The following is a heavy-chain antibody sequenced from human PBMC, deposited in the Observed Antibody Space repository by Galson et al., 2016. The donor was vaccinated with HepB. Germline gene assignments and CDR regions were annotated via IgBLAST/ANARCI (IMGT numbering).Heavy chain of an antibody. V-gene: IGHV4-4*02. Sequence: LTCAVSGASINNRNLWGWVRQTPGQGLEWIGEVYRSGSTNYTPSLKSRLSMSVDKSKNQFSLKMTSVTAADTAVYYCARQQEAQDGYDFWGQGTLVTASS. J-gene: IGHJ4*02. CDR2: VYRSGST. CDR1: GASINNRNL. CDR3: ARQQEAQDGYDF. D-gene: IGHD6-25*01.